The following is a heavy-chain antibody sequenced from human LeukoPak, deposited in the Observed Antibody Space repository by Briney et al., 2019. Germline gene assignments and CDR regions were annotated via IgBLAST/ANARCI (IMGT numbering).Heavy chain of an antibody. V-gene: IGHV3-43*02. D-gene: IGHD3-10*01. CDR2: INGDGTGA. Sequence: GGSLRLSCAAPGFTFGDHVMYWVRQAPGRGLEWVSLINGDGTGAKYADSVRGRVTISRDNSKNSLYLQMNSLRTEDTALYYCAKGQRSGTYYNAFDYLGQGTLVTVSS. CDR3: AKGQRSGTYYNAFDY. CDR1: GFTFGDHV. J-gene: IGHJ4*02.